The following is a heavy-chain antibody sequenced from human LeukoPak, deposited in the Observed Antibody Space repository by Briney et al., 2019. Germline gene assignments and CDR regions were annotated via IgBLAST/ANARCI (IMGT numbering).Heavy chain of an antibody. CDR3: AKERYGYSYGKLYFDY. CDR1: GFTFSSYA. V-gene: IGHV3-23*01. D-gene: IGHD5-18*01. CDR2: ISGSGGST. J-gene: IGHJ4*02. Sequence: GGSLRLSCAASGFTFSSYAMSWVRQAPGKGLEWVSAISGSGGSTYYADSVKGRFTITRDNSKNTLYLQMNSLRAEDTAVYYCAKERYGYSYGKLYFDYWGQGTLVTVSS.